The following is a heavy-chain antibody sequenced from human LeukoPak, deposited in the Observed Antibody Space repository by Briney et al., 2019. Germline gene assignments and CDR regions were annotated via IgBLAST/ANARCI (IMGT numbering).Heavy chain of an antibody. J-gene: IGHJ4*02. D-gene: IGHD1-26*01. Sequence: GGSLRLSCAASGFTFSNAWMTWVRQAPGQGQEWVGRIKSKTAGGTIDYAAPVKGRFTISRDDSKNTLYLQMNSLKTEDTAVYYCTTGESMVGSTIHIRWADWGQGTLVTVSS. V-gene: IGHV3-15*01. CDR3: TTGESMVGSTIHIRWAD. CDR2: IKSKTAGGTI. CDR1: GFTFSNAW.